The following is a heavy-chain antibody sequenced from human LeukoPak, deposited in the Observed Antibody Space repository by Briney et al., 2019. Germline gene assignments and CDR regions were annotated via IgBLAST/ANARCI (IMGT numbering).Heavy chain of an antibody. CDR3: AKGVSAGKVDWFDP. V-gene: IGHV3-23*01. CDR2: VTGSGGAT. J-gene: IGHJ5*02. CDR1: GFTFSNYA. D-gene: IGHD6-13*01. Sequence: GGSLRLSCVASGFTFSNYAMTWVRQAPGPGLEWISSVTGSGGATFYAASVRGRFTISRDNSRSTLHLQMDSLRAEDTAVYYCAKGVSAGKVDWFDPWGQGTLVTVSS.